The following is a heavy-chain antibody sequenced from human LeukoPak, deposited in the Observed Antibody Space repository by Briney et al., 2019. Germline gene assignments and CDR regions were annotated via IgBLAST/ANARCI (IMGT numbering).Heavy chain of an antibody. D-gene: IGHD6-6*01. V-gene: IGHV3-30*02. CDR3: ARDGLAARYFDY. J-gene: IGHJ4*02. CDR1: GFTFSSYG. Sequence: PGGSLRLSCAASGFTFSSYGMHWVRQAPGKGLEWVAFIRYDGSNKYYADSVKGRFTISRDNSKNTLYLQMNSLRAEDTALYYCARDGLAARYFDYWGQGTLVTVSS. CDR2: IRYDGSNK.